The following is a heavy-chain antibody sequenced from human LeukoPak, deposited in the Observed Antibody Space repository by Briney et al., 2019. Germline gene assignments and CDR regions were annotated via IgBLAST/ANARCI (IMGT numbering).Heavy chain of an antibody. D-gene: IGHD3-22*01. J-gene: IGHJ4*02. CDR2: INPNSGGT. V-gene: IGHV1-2*06. CDR1: GYTFTGYY. CDR3: AKTGDSSGYEGDY. Sequence: ASVKVSCKTPGYTFTGYYIHWVRQAPGQGLEWMGRINPNSGGTNYAQKFQDRVTMTRDTSISTAYMELSRLRSDDAAVYYCAKTGDSSGYEGDYWGQGTLVTVSS.